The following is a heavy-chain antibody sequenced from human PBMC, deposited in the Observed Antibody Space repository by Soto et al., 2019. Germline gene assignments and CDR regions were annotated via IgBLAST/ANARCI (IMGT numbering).Heavy chain of an antibody. CDR3: AKTRGTTVPSGTRTFDY. Sequence: VQLLESGGGLVQPGGSLRLSCEASGFTFSNYAMTWVRQAPGKGLEWVSTVAYNGDPYSPDSVKGRFTISRDNSRNTLTLQMTSLRADDTAVYFCAKTRGTTVPSGTRTFDYWGQGTLVTVSS. CDR1: GFTFSNYA. CDR2: VAYNGDP. J-gene: IGHJ4*02. V-gene: IGHV3-23*01. D-gene: IGHD1-1*01.